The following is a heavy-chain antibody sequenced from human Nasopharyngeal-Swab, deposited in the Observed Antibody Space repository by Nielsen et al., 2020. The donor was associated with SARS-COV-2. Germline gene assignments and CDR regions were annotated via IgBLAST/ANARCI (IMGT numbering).Heavy chain of an antibody. Sequence: ASVKVSCKASGYTFTGYYMHWVRQAPGQGLEWMGRINPNSGGTNYAQKFQGRVTMTRDTSISTAYMELSRLRSDDTAVYYCARSSYYYVSSGYSRHAFDIWGQGTMVTVSS. J-gene: IGHJ3*02. CDR1: GYTFTGYY. CDR2: INPNSGGT. CDR3: ARSSYYYVSSGYSRHAFDI. D-gene: IGHD3-22*01. V-gene: IGHV1-2*06.